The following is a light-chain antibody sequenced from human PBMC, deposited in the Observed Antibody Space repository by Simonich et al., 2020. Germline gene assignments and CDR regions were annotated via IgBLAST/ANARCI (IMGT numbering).Light chain of an antibody. Sequence: QTVVTQEPSFSVSPGGTVTLTCGFSSGKVSTSYYPSWYQQTPGPAPRTLNYSTNTRSSGVPDRFSGSILGNKAALTITGAQADDESDYYCVLYMGSGIWVFGGGTKLTVL. CDR3: VLYMGSGIWV. CDR1: SGKVSTSYY. V-gene: IGLV8-61*01. CDR2: STN. J-gene: IGLJ3*02.